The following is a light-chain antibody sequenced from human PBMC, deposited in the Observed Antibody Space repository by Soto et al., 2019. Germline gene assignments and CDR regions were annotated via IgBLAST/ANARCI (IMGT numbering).Light chain of an antibody. V-gene: IGKV3-15*01. CDR1: QSVGSD. Sequence: ETVMTQSPGTLSVSPGERATLSCRASQSVGSDLAWYQQKPGQAPRLLIYHTSTRATGIPARFSGSGSGTEFTLTISSLQSEDFEVYYCQHYNNWPLTFGGGTKVDIK. J-gene: IGKJ4*01. CDR3: QHYNNWPLT. CDR2: HTS.